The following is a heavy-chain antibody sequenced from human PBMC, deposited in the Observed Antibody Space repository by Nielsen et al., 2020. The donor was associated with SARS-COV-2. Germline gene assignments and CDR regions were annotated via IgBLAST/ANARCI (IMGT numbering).Heavy chain of an antibody. D-gene: IGHD3-10*01. CDR1: GGSISSSSYY. CDR2: IYYSGST. J-gene: IGHJ4*02. CDR3: ARDRGFGDRFDY. V-gene: IGHV4-39*07. Sequence: SETLSLTCTVSGGSISSSSYYWGWIRQPPGKGLEWIGSIYYSGSTYYNPTLKSRVTISGDTSKNQFSLKLSSVTAADTAVYYCARDRGFGDRFDYWGQGTLVTVSS.